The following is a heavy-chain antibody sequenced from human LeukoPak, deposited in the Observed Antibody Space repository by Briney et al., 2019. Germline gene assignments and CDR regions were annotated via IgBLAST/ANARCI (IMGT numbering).Heavy chain of an antibody. J-gene: IGHJ4*02. Sequence: ASVKVSCKASGYTFTYHYIHLVRQAPGQGLEWMGWISTYNGNTHYAQKLQGRVTMTTDTSTSTDYMELRSLRYDDTAVYYCARSSLAVAGSVFDYWGQGTLVTVSS. V-gene: IGHV1-18*04. D-gene: IGHD6-19*01. CDR3: ARSSLAVAGSVFDY. CDR1: GYTFTYHY. CDR2: ISTYNGNT.